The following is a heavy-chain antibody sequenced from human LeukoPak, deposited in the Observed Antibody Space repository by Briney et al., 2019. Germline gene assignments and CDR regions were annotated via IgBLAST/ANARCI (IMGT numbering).Heavy chain of an antibody. D-gene: IGHD6-19*01. V-gene: IGHV3-23*01. CDR2: ISANGGST. Sequence: PGGSLRLSCAASGFTFSSYAMSWVRQAPGKGLEWVSAISANGGSTFYADSVKGRFTISRDNSKNTLYLQMDSLRVEDTAVYYCAKDRAGSSGWYMNCDYWGQGTLVTVSS. J-gene: IGHJ4*02. CDR3: AKDRAGSSGWYMNCDY. CDR1: GFTFSSYA.